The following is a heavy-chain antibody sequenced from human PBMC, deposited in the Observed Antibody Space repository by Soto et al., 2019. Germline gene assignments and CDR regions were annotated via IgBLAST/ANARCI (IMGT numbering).Heavy chain of an antibody. CDR2: MNPNSGNT. D-gene: IGHD6-13*01. Sequence: QVQLVQSGAEVKKPGASVKVSCKASVYTFTSYDINWVRQATGQGLEWMGWMNPNSGNTGYAQKFQGRVTMTRNTSIRTAYMELSSLRSEGTAVYYCARVFVWQQLVLYSYGMDVWGKGTTVTVSS. CDR1: VYTFTSYD. CDR3: ARVFVWQQLVLYSYGMDV. V-gene: IGHV1-8*01. J-gene: IGHJ6*04.